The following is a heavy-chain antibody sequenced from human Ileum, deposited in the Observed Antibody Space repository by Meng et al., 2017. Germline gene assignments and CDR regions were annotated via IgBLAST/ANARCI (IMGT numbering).Heavy chain of an antibody. CDR1: GGSISSSIW. CDR3: ARGVVSGSHYNTY. J-gene: IGHJ4*02. V-gene: IGHV4-4*02. CDR2: IHHSGTT. D-gene: IGHD3-10*01. Sequence: QVQLQESGPGLVKPSGTLSLTCAVSGGSISSSIWWSWVRQPPEKGLEWIGEIHHSGTTSYSPSLKSRLTISVDKSKNQFSLKLQSVTAADTAVYFCARGVVSGSHYNTYWGQGILVTVSS.